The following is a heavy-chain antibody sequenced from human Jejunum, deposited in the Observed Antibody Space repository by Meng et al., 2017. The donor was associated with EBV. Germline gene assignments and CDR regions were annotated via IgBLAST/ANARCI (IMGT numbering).Heavy chain of an antibody. D-gene: IGHD5-12*01. CDR1: DYTFTRYG. V-gene: IGHV1-18*01. Sequence: QVQLGQFGVGGENPVDSVKVSCKPSDYTFTRYGISWVPQAPGHGPELTGWITVYNGNTNYAPRLQGRVTMTTDLSTSTAYMELRSLRSDDTAVYYCARDSSGYNANDKVSDYWGQGTLVTVSS. J-gene: IGHJ4*01. CDR3: ARDSSGYNANDKVSDY. CDR2: ITVYNGNT.